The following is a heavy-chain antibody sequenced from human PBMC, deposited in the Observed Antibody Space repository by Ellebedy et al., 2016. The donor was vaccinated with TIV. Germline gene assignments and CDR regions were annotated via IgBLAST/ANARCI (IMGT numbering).Heavy chain of an antibody. J-gene: IGHJ4*02. CDR1: GFTLSSYA. V-gene: IGHV3-23*01. CDR3: AKTRGWCSGGSCYQDY. Sequence: GESLKISXAASGFTLSSYAMSWVRQAPGKGLEWVSVISGSGGTTYYADSVKGRFTISRDSSNNTLYLQMNSLRAEDTAVYYCAKTRGWCSGGSCYQDYWGQGTLVTVSS. D-gene: IGHD2-15*01. CDR2: ISGSGGTT.